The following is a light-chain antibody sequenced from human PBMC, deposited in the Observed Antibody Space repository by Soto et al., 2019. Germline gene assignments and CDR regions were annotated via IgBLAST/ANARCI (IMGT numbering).Light chain of an antibody. CDR3: QQSNSFSWT. CDR2: DAS. V-gene: IGKV1-5*01. Sequence: DIQMAQSPSTLSASAGDSVTITCRASQSISTWLAWYQQKAGKAPKLLIYDASSLEGGVASRLSGSGTGKELTIPISGLQPDDFAPSSSQQSNSFSWTFGQGTKV. CDR1: QSISTW. J-gene: IGKJ1*01.